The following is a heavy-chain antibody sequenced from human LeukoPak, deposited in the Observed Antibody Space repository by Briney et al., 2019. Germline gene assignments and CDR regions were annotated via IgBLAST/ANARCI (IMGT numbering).Heavy chain of an antibody. D-gene: IGHD6-25*01. CDR3: ARHTSSGSDY. J-gene: IGHJ4*02. CDR2: IYPGDSDI. CDR1: GYSFTNFW. Sequence: GESLKISCKGSGYSFTNFWIGWARQMPGKGLEWMGIIYPGDSDIRYSPSFQGQVTISADKSINTAYLQWGSLRASDTAMYYCARHTSSGSDYWGQGTPVTVSS. V-gene: IGHV5-51*01.